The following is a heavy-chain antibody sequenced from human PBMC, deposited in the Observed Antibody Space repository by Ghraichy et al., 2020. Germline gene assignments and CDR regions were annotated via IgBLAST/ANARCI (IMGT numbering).Heavy chain of an antibody. Sequence: SETLSLTCSVSGGSMSYYWSWIRQSPGTGLEWIGYIRDSGTTNYNPSLKRRDSMSIETSKNQFSLKMTSLTAAAMAVDYCARPALLSSGHARAFDIWGQGTMVTVSS. D-gene: IGHD3-22*01. CDR1: GGSMSYY. CDR3: ARPALLSSGHARAFDI. V-gene: IGHV4-59*01. CDR2: IRDSGTT. J-gene: IGHJ3*02.